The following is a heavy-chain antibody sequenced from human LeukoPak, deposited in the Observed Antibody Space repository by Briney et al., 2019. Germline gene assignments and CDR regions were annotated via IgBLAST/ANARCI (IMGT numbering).Heavy chain of an antibody. D-gene: IGHD1-1*01. J-gene: IGHJ4*02. CDR1: GGSFSGYY. V-gene: IGHV4-34*01. CDR2: INHSGST. Sequence: SETLSLTCAVYGGSFSGYYWSWIRQPPGKGLEWIGEINHSGSTNYNPSLKSRVTISVDTSKNQFSLKLSSVTAADTAVYYCARPQTTVMSPVYYWGQGTLVTVSS. CDR3: ARPQTTVMSPVYY.